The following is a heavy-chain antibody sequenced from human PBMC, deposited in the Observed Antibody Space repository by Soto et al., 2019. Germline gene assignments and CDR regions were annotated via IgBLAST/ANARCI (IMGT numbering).Heavy chain of an antibody. Sequence: SQTLSLTCAISGDSVSSNSAACNWIRQSPSRGLGWLGRTYYRSKWYNDYAVSVKSRITINPDTSKNQFSLQLNSVTPEDTAVYYCAREVVVVPAAHFDYWGQGTLVTVSS. V-gene: IGHV6-1*01. CDR2: TYYRSKWYN. CDR1: GDSVSSNSAA. CDR3: AREVVVVPAAHFDY. J-gene: IGHJ4*02. D-gene: IGHD2-2*01.